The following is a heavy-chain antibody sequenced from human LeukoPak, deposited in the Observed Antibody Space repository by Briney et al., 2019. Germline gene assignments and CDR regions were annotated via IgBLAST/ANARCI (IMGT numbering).Heavy chain of an antibody. CDR3: ARALDCSGGSCAFDS. V-gene: IGHV1-46*01. D-gene: IGHD2-15*01. J-gene: IGHJ4*02. Sequence: ASVKVSCKASGYTFTTYYMHWVRQAPGQGLEWMGIINPSGGSTTYAQKFQGRVTMTRDTSTGTVYMDLSSLRSEDTAVYYCARALDCSGGSCAFDSWGQGTLVTVSS. CDR2: INPSGGST. CDR1: GYTFTTYY.